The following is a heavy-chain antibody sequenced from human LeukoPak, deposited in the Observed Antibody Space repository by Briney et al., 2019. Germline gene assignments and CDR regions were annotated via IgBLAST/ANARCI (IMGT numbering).Heavy chain of an antibody. CDR1: GYTFTSYG. CDR2: ISAYNGNT. D-gene: IGHD2-15*01. V-gene: IGHV1-18*01. CDR3: ARHQKNHCSGGSCYWFDP. Sequence: ASVTVSFKASGYTFTSYGISWVRQAPGQGLEWMGWISAYNGNTNYAQKLQGRVTMTTDTSTSTAYMELRSLRSDDTAVYYCARHQKNHCSGGSCYWFDPWGQGTLVTVSS. J-gene: IGHJ5*02.